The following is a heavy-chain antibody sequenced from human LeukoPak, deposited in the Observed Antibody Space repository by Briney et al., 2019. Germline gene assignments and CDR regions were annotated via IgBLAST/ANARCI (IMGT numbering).Heavy chain of an antibody. J-gene: IGHJ4*02. D-gene: IGHD2-21*02. Sequence: GASVKVSCKTSGYTFTNFAIHWVRQAPGQGLEWMGRINPNSGGTNYAQKFQGRVTMTRDTSISTAYMELSRLRSDDTAVYYCARDRRRYCGGDCPVDYWGQGTLVTVSS. V-gene: IGHV1-2*06. CDR2: INPNSGGT. CDR1: GYTFTNFA. CDR3: ARDRRRYCGGDCPVDY.